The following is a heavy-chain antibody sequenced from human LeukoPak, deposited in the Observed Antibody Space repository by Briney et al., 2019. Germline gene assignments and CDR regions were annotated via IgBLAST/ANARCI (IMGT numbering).Heavy chain of an antibody. V-gene: IGHV3-74*01. CDR2: ISGDEIWT. Sequence: GGSLRLSCAASGFTLSDHWMHWVRQAPGKGLVWVSRISGDEIWTSYADSVKGRFIISRDNAKDTLYLQMNSLRTEDTAVYYCAREYNSGPKQTDAFDIWGQGTMVTVSS. CDR3: AREYNSGPKQTDAFDI. D-gene: IGHD3-22*01. J-gene: IGHJ3*02. CDR1: GFTLSDHW.